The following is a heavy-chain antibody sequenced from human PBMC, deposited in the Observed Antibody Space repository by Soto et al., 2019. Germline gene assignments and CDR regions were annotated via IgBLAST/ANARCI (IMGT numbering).Heavy chain of an antibody. V-gene: IGHV3-53*04. CDR3: AREIVATTSAYMDV. CDR1: GFTVSSNY. Sequence: GGSLRLSCAASGFTVSSNYMSWVRQAPGKGLEWVSVIYSGGSTYYADSVKGRFTISRHNSKNTLYLQMNSLRAEDTAVYYCAREIVATTSAYMDVWGKGTTVTVSS. CDR2: IYSGGST. J-gene: IGHJ6*03. D-gene: IGHD5-12*01.